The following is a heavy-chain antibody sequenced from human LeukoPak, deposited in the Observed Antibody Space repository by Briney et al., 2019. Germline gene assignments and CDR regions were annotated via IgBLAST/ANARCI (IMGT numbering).Heavy chain of an antibody. CDR1: GGSIRSYY. Sequence: SETLSLTCTVSGGSIRSYYWSWIRQPPGKGLEWIGYIHYSGSTSCNPSLKSRVTISVGTSKNQFSLKLSSVTAADTAVYYCARYGSGTYSLDYWGQGTLVTVSS. V-gene: IGHV4-59*01. CDR2: IHYSGST. CDR3: ARYGSGTYSLDY. D-gene: IGHD3-10*01. J-gene: IGHJ4*02.